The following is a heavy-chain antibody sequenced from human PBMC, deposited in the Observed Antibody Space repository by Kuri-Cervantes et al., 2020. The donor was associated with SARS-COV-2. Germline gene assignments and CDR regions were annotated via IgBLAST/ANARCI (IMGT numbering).Heavy chain of an antibody. CDR3: AKDRCSSTSCYSDY. Sequence: ETLSLTCAASGFTFSSYWMSWVRQAPGKGLVWVSRINGEGRSTAYADSVKGRFTISRDNAKNTVYLQMSSLRAEDTALYYCAKDRCSSTSCYSDYWGQGTLVTVSS. J-gene: IGHJ4*02. V-gene: IGHV3-74*01. CDR1: GFTFSSYW. D-gene: IGHD2-2*01. CDR2: INGEGRST.